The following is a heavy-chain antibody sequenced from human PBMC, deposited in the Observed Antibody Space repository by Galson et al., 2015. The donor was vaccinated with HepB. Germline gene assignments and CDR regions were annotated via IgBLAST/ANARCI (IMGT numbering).Heavy chain of an antibody. CDR1: GFTFSTYS. J-gene: IGHJ4*02. V-gene: IGHV3-48*01. CDR3: ARDRYGSY. D-gene: IGHD5-18*01. Sequence: SLRLSCAASGFTFSTYSMNWVRQAPGKGLEWVSSISSSGTIYYADTVKGRFTISRDNAKNSLYLQMNSLRAEDTAVYYCARDRYGSYWGQGTLVTVSS. CDR2: ISSSGTI.